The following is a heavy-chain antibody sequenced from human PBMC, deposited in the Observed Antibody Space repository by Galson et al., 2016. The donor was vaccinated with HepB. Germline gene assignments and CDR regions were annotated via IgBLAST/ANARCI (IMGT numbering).Heavy chain of an antibody. CDR3: ARDPGRITAAGHLDS. V-gene: IGHV3-53*01. Sequence: SLRLSCAASGFIVSSHYMNWVRQAPGKGLKWVSIIYSGGATYYADSVKGRFTISRDNPTNNLHLQMNSLRAEDAAVYYCARDPGRITAAGHLDSWGQGPLLTVSP. D-gene: IGHD6-13*01. CDR1: GFIVSSHY. CDR2: IYSGGAT. J-gene: IGHJ4*02.